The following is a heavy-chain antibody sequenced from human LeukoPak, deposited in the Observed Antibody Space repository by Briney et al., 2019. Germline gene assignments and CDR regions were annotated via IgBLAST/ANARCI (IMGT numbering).Heavy chain of an antibody. CDR2: IWYDGSNK. V-gene: IGHV3-33*01. Sequence: PGGSLRLSCAASGFTFSSYGMHWVRQAPGKGLEWVAVIWYDGSNKYYADSVKGRFTISRDNSKNTLYLQMNSLRAEDTAVYYCARDRPPYNSGPDAFDIWGQGTMVTVSS. J-gene: IGHJ3*02. CDR1: GFTFSSYG. CDR3: ARDRPPYNSGPDAFDI. D-gene: IGHD6-19*01.